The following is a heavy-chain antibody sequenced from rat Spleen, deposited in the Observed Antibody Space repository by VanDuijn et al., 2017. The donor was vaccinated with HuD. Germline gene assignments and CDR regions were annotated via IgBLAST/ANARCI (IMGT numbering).Heavy chain of an antibody. D-gene: IGHD1-6*01. Sequence: EVQLVESGGGLVQPGKSLKLSCAASGFTFSNFPMAWVRQAPKKGLEWVAFISSGGGGTNYPDSVQGRFTVSRDNAKSTLYLQMDSLKSEDTATYYCARQEYSTNYYYYFDYWGQGVMVTVSS. J-gene: IGHJ2*01. CDR1: GFTFSNFP. CDR3: ARQEYSTNYYYYFDY. CDR2: ISSGGGGT. V-gene: IGHV5-25*01.